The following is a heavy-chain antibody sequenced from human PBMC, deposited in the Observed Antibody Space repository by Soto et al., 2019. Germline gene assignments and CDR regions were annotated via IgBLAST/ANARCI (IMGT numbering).Heavy chain of an antibody. CDR2: ISGSGGVT. D-gene: IGHD3-10*01. CDR3: AKNRQFRSYYESAGHYDN. CDR1: GFTFKNYD. J-gene: IGHJ4*02. V-gene: IGHV3-23*01. Sequence: VELLESGGGLVQPGGSLRLSCVASGFTFKNYDMRWIPQAPGKGLEWVSGISGSGGVTYYADSVKGRFTISRDNSKNTLYLQMNSLRAEDTAIYYCAKNRQFRSYYESAGHYDNWGQGTLVTVSS.